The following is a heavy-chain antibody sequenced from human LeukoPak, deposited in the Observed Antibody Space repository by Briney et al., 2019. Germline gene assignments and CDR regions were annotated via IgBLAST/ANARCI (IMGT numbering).Heavy chain of an antibody. CDR1: GFTFVDYG. J-gene: IGHJ4*02. D-gene: IGHD2-8*01. V-gene: IGHV3-20*04. CDR3: SRAPNGVCVLDY. Sequence: PGGSLRLSCADSGFTFVDYGMSWVRQAPGKGLEWVSGINWNGGSTGYADSVKGRFTISRDNAKNSLYLQMNSLRAEDTALYYWSRAPNGVCVLDYWGQGTLVTVSS. CDR2: INWNGGST.